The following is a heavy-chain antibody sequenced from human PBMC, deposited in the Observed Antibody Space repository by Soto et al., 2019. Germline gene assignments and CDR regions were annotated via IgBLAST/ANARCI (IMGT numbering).Heavy chain of an antibody. J-gene: IGHJ6*03. CDR1: GYTFTSYG. Sequence: ASVQVSCKASGYTFTSYGISWVRQAPGQGLEWMGWISAYNGNTNYAQKLQGRVTMTTDTSTSTAYMELRSLRSDDTAVYYCARDHKGHVYDYGDYDYYYYMDVWGKGTTVTVSS. V-gene: IGHV1-18*01. D-gene: IGHD4-17*01. CDR3: ARDHKGHVYDYGDYDYYYYMDV. CDR2: ISAYNGNT.